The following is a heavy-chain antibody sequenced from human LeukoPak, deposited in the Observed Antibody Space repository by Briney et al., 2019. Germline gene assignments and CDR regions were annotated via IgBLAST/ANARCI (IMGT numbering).Heavy chain of an antibody. CDR2: INPHSGDT. CDR1: GYTFTDYY. V-gene: IGHV1-2*02. Sequence: ASVKVSCKTSGYTFTDYYMHWVRQAPGQGLEWMGWINPHSGDTNYAQQFQGRVTMTRDTSISTAYMDLSRLMSDDTVVYYCARDYRHDNGDFLTYWGQGTLVTVSS. D-gene: IGHD4-17*01. J-gene: IGHJ4*02. CDR3: ARDYRHDNGDFLTY.